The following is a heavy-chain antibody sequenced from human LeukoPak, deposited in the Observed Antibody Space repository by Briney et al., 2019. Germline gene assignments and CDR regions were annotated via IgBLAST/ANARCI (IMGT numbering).Heavy chain of an antibody. CDR2: IYYSGST. V-gene: IGHV4-59*11. J-gene: IGHJ4*02. Sequence: SETLSLTCTVSGGSISSHYWSWIRQPPGKGLEWIGYIYYSGSTNYNPSLKSRVTISVDTSKNQFSLKLSSVTAADTAVYYCARDISYGLGGLFDYWGQGTLVTVSS. D-gene: IGHD5-18*01. CDR3: ARDISYGLGGLFDY. CDR1: GGSISSHY.